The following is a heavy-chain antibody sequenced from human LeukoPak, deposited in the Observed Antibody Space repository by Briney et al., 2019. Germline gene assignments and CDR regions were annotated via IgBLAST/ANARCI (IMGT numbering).Heavy chain of an antibody. CDR3: ARGRFGGGAVANAGKMGYYYGMDV. V-gene: IGHV4-34*01. J-gene: IGHJ6*04. CDR2: INHSGST. CDR1: GGSFSGYY. D-gene: IGHD6-19*01. Sequence: PSETLSLTCAVYGGSFSGYYWSWIRQPPGKGLEWIGEINHSGSTNYNPSLKSRVTISVDTSKNQFSLKLSSVTAADTAVYYCARGRFGGGAVANAGKMGYYYGMDVWGKGTTVTVSS.